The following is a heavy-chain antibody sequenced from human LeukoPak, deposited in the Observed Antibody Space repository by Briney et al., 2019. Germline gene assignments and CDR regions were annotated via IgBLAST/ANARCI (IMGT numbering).Heavy chain of an antibody. CDR3: ARVGRGPTGLRWVDY. CDR2: IYYSGST. CDR1: GGSISSYY. J-gene: IGHJ4*02. V-gene: IGHV4-59*01. Sequence: ASETLSLTCTVSGGSISSYYWSWIRQPPGKGLEWIGYIYYSGSTNYNPSLKSRVTISVDTSKNQFSLKLSSVTAADTAVYYCARVGRGPTGLRWVDYWGQGTLVTVSS. D-gene: IGHD4-23*01.